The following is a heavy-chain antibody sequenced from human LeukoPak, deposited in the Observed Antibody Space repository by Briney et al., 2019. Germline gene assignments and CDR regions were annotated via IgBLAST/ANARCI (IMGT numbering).Heavy chain of an antibody. Sequence: ASVKVSCKASGCTFTGYYMHWVLQAPGQGLEWMGWINPNSGGTNYAQKLQGRVTMTRDTSISTAYMELSRLRSDDTAVYYCAREARWYCGGDCYSFGNDYWGQGTLVTVSS. CDR2: INPNSGGT. CDR3: AREARWYCGGDCYSFGNDY. J-gene: IGHJ4*02. V-gene: IGHV1-2*02. CDR1: GCTFTGYY. D-gene: IGHD2-21*01.